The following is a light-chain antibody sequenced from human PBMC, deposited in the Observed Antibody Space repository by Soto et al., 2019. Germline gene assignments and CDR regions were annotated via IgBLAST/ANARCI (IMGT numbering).Light chain of an antibody. CDR3: QQYSRLWS. CDR1: ESRSTW. CDR2: GAS. V-gene: IGKV1-5*03. J-gene: IGKJ1*01. Sequence: GDRVTITCRASESRSTWVGWYQQKPGKAPKLLIYGASSLESGVPPRCSGDGSETDSTLTISSLQRDDVGTYYRQQYSRLWSFGQGTKVDI.